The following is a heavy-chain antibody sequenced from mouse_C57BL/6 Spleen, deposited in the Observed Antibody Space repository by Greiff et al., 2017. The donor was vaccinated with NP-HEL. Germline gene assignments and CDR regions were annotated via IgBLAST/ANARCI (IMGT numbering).Heavy chain of an antibody. CDR1: GYTFTDYY. V-gene: IGHV1-26*01. J-gene: IGHJ3*01. D-gene: IGHD2-12*01. Sequence: EVQLQQSGPELVKPGASVKISCKASGYTFTDYYMNWVKQSHGKSLEWIGDINPNNGGTSYNQKFKGKATLTVDKSSSTAYMELRSLTSEASAVYYCARRAYCSPHVAYWGQGTLVTVSA. CDR2: INPNNGGT. CDR3: ARRAYCSPHVAY.